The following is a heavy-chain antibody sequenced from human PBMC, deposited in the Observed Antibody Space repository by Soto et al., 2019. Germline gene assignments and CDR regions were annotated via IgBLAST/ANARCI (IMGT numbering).Heavy chain of an antibody. J-gene: IGHJ6*02. CDR3: ARDGGIVVAYGMDV. D-gene: IGHD3-22*01. V-gene: IGHV1-69*12. CDR2: IIPIFGTA. Sequence: QVQLVQSGAEVKKPGSSVKVSCKASGGTFSSYAISWVRQAPGQGLEWMGGIIPIFGTANYAQKFQGRVTXXAXEXXSTAYMELSSLRSEDTAVYYCARDGGIVVAYGMDVWGHGTTVTVSS. CDR1: GGTFSSYA.